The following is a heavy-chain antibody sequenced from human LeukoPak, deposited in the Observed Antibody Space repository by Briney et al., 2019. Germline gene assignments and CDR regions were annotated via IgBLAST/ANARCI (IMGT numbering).Heavy chain of an antibody. V-gene: IGHV3-53*01. CDR1: GFTVSSNY. CDR3: ARSFLIY. CDR2: IYSGGST. J-gene: IGHJ4*02. Sequence: GGSLRLSCAASGFTVSSNYMSWVRQAPGKGLEWVSLIYSGGSTYYADSVKGRFTISRDNAKNSLYLQMNSLRAEDTAAYYCARSFLIYWGQGTLVTVSS.